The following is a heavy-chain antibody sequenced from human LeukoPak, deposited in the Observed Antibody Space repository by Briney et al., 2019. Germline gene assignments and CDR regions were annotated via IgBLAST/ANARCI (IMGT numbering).Heavy chain of an antibody. CDR3: TTDLVGDTATRRPISRPDI. J-gene: IGHJ3*02. CDR1: GFTFSNAW. CDR2: IKSKTDGGTT. Sequence: GGSLRLSCAASGFTFSNAWMSWVRQAPGKGLEWVGRIKSKTDGGTTDYAAPVKGRFTISRDDSKNTLYLQMNSLKTEDTAVYYCTTDLVGDTATRRPISRPDIWGQGTMVTVSS. V-gene: IGHV3-15*01. D-gene: IGHD5-18*01.